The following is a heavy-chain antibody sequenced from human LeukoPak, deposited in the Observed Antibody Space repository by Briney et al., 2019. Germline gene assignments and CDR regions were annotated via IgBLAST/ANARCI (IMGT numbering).Heavy chain of an antibody. CDR3: ARVSGGPYCSGGSCYLDY. Sequence: PGGSLRLSCAASGFTFSSYWMSWVRQAPGKGLEWVANIKRDGSEKYYVDSVKGRFTISRDNAKNSLYLQMNSLRAEDTAVYYCARVSGGPYCSGGSCYLDYWGQGTLVTVSS. J-gene: IGHJ4*02. CDR2: IKRDGSEK. V-gene: IGHV3-7*01. CDR1: GFTFSSYW. D-gene: IGHD2-15*01.